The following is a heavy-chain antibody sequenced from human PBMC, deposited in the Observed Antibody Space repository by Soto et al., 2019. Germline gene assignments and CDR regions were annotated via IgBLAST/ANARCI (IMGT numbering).Heavy chain of an antibody. J-gene: IGHJ6*02. CDR2: ISYDGSNK. V-gene: IGHV3-30-3*01. Sequence: QVQLVESGGGVVQPGRSLRLSCAASGFTFSSYAMHWVRQAPGKGLEWVAVISYDGSNKYYADSVKGRFTISRDNSKNTLYLQMNSLRAEDTAVYYCARDSKARGDYYYYGMDVWGQGTTVTVSS. D-gene: IGHD3-10*01. CDR1: GFTFSSYA. CDR3: ARDSKARGDYYYYGMDV.